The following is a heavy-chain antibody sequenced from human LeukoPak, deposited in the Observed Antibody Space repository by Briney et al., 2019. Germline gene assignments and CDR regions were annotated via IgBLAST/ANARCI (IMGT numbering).Heavy chain of an antibody. D-gene: IGHD1-7*01. V-gene: IGHV3-33*01. J-gene: IGHJ6*03. CDR2: IWYDGSNK. CDR1: GFTFSSYG. Sequence: GGSLRLSCAASGFTFSSYGMHWVRQAPGKGLERVAVIWYDGSNKYYADSVKGRFTISRDNSKNTLYLQMNSLRAEDTAVYYCARDEQTTFPYYYYMDVWGKGTTVTVSS. CDR3: ARDEQTTFPYYYYMDV.